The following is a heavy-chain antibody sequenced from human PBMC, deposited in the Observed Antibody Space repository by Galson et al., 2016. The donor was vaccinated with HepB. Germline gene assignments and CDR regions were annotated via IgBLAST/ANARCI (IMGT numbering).Heavy chain of an antibody. J-gene: IGHJ4*02. CDR2: INHSGDT. V-gene: IGHV4-34*01. D-gene: IGHD6-19*01. Sequence: ETLSLTCAVNGGSVRGYYWSWIRQSPEKGLEWIGEINHSGDTKYNPSLKSRVSISIDTSKNQFSLNLSSVTAADTAVYYCAKKSLVAGTATYVFDNWGQGTLVTVSS. CDR1: GGSVRGYY. CDR3: AKKSLVAGTATYVFDN.